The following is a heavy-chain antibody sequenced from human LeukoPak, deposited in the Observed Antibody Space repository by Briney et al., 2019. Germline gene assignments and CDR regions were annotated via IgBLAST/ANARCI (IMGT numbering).Heavy chain of an antibody. D-gene: IGHD6-6*01. Sequence: SETLSLTCTVSGGSTSSSSYYWGWIRQPPGKGLEWLGSIYYSGSTYYNPSLKSRVTISVDTSKNQFSLKLSSVTAADTAVYYCVAEARGGIAAWFDPWGQGTLVTVSS. CDR2: IYYSGST. V-gene: IGHV4-39*01. CDR1: GGSTSSSSYY. J-gene: IGHJ5*02. CDR3: VAEARGGIAAWFDP.